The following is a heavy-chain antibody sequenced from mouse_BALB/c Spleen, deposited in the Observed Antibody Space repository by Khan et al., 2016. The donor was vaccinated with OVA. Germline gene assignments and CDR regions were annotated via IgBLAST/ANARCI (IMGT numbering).Heavy chain of an antibody. J-gene: IGHJ2*01. CDR2: ISYSGRT. V-gene: IGHV3-2*02. Sequence: EVQLVESGPGLVKPSQSLSLTCTVTGYSITSDYAWNWIRQFPGNKLEWMGYISYSGRTSYNPSLKSRISITRDTSKNQFFLQLNSVTTEDTATYYCARSVTINTVVATDFDYWGQGTTLTVSS. CDR1: GYSITSDYA. CDR3: ARSVTINTVVATDFDY. D-gene: IGHD1-1*01.